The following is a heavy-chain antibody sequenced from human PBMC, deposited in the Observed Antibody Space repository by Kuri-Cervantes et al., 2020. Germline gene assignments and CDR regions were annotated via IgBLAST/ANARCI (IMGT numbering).Heavy chain of an antibody. D-gene: IGHD5-24*01. V-gene: IGHV3-33*06. J-gene: IGHJ4*02. CDR2: IWYDGGNK. CDR3: AKEMATNVFDY. CDR1: GFTFSSYG. Sequence: GGSLRLSCAASGFTFSSYGMHWVRQTPGKGLEWVAVIWYDGGNKYYADSVKGRFTVSRDNSKNTLYLQMNSLRAEDTAVYYCAKEMATNVFDYWGQGTLVTVSS.